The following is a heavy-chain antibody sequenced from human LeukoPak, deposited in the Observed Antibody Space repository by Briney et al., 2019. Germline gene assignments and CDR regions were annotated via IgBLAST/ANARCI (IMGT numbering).Heavy chain of an antibody. CDR1: GGSFSGYY. J-gene: IGHJ3*02. V-gene: IGHV4-34*01. Sequence: SETLSLTCAVYGGSFSGYYWSWIRQPPGKGLEWLGEINHSGSTTYNPSLKSRVTISVDTSKNQFSLKLSSVTAADTAVYYCARPLPAAALSAFEIWGQGTM. CDR2: INHSGST. D-gene: IGHD2-2*01. CDR3: ARPLPAAALSAFEI.